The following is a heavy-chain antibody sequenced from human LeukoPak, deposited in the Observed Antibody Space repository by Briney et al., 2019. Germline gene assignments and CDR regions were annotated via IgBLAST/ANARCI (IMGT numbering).Heavy chain of an antibody. CDR3: ARDPITCGGDCSYFDY. CDR2: IYTSGST. CDR1: GGSISSGSYY. D-gene: IGHD2-21*01. V-gene: IGHV4-61*02. J-gene: IGHJ4*02. Sequence: PSETLSLTCTVSGGSISSGSYYWSWIRQPAGKGLEWIGRIYTSGSTNYTPSLKSRVTISVDTSKNQFSLKLSSVTAADTAVYYCARDPITCGGDCSYFDYWGQGTLVTVSS.